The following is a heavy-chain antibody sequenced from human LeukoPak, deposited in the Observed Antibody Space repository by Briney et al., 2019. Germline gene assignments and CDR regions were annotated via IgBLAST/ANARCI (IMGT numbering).Heavy chain of an antibody. CDR2: INAGNGNT. CDR3: ARQGGGPYSGSPFDY. Sequence: ASVKVSCKASGYTFTIYAMHWVRQAPGQRLEWMGWINAGNGNTKYSQKFQGRVTITRDTSASTAYMELSSLRSEDTAVYYCARQGGGPYSGSPFDYWGQGTLVTVSS. CDR1: GYTFTIYA. D-gene: IGHD1-26*01. V-gene: IGHV1-3*01. J-gene: IGHJ4*02.